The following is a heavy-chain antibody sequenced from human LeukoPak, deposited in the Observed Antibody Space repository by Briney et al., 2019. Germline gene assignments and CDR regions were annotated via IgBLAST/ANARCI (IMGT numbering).Heavy chain of an antibody. V-gene: IGHV4-4*07. Sequence: SETLSLTCTVSGFSISSYYMSWIRQPAGKGLEWVGRIYTSGSTNYYPDLKSRVTMSVDTSKNQFSLKLSSVTAADTAVSYCARDPEIVVVPAASDAFDIWGQGTMVTVSS. CDR2: IYTSGST. CDR1: GFSISSYY. D-gene: IGHD2-2*01. J-gene: IGHJ3*02. CDR3: ARDPEIVVVPAASDAFDI.